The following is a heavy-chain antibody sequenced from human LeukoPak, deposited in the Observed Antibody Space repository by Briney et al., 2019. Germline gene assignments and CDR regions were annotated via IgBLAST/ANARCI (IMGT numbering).Heavy chain of an antibody. CDR1: GGSISSSSYY. V-gene: IGHV4-39*01. D-gene: IGHD5-18*01. CDR2: IYYSGST. Sequence: PSETLSLTCTVSGGSISSSSYYWGWIRQPPGKGLEWIGSIYYSGSTYYNPSLKSRVTISVDTSKNQFSLKLSSVTAADTAVYYCARRGSGYSYGVGYYYGMDVWGQGTTVTVSS. J-gene: IGHJ6*02. CDR3: ARRGSGYSYGVGYYYGMDV.